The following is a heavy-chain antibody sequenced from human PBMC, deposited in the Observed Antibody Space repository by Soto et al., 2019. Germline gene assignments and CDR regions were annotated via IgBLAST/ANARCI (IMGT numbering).Heavy chain of an antibody. CDR1: GGSISSGGYS. D-gene: IGHD3-10*01. CDR2: IYHSGST. Sequence: SETLSLTCAVSGGSISSGGYSWSWIRQPPGKGLEWIGYIYHSGSTYYNPSLKSRVTISVDRSKNQFSLELRSLRSDDTAVYYCARGVGSGSYYNQYNWFDPWGQGTLVTVSS. V-gene: IGHV4-30-2*01. CDR3: ARGVGSGSYYNQYNWFDP. J-gene: IGHJ5*02.